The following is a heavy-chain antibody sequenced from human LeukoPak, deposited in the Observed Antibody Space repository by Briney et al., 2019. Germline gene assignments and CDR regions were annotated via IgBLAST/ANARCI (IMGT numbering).Heavy chain of an antibody. CDR2: MNPNSGNT. Sequence: ASVKVSCKASGYTFTSYDINWVRQATGQGLEWMGWMNPNSGNTGYAQKFQGRVTITRNTSISTAYMELRSLRSDDTAVYYCARDTYCSGGSCYQNPLDYWGQGTLVTVSS. CDR1: GYTFTSYD. D-gene: IGHD2-15*01. J-gene: IGHJ4*02. V-gene: IGHV1-8*03. CDR3: ARDTYCSGGSCYQNPLDY.